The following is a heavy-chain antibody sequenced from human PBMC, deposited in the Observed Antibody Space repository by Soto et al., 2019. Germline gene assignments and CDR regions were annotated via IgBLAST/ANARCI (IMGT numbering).Heavy chain of an antibody. V-gene: IGHV3-30*14. CDR3: VKHGGTLPKVGSYPFDI. CDR1: WFTFSSYV. J-gene: IGHJ3*02. D-gene: IGHD3-16*02. Sequence: SLGLSCVAPWFTFSSYVIHWVRQAAGEGLEWVALISTDGTEKHYPGSVRGRFTISRDNSKNTLYLQMNSLRTEDTAVYYCVKHGGTLPKVGSYPFDIWGPG. CDR2: ISTDGTEK.